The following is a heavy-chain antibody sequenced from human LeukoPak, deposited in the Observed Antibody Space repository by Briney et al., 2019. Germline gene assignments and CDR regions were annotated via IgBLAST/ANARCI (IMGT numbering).Heavy chain of an antibody. D-gene: IGHD6-6*01. CDR1: GYTFTGYY. V-gene: IGHV1-2*02. Sequence: ASVKVSCKASGYTFTGYYMHWVRQAPGQGLEWMGWINPNSGGTNYAQKFQGRVTMTRDTSISTAYMELSRLRSDDTAVYYCAIVGIAARIIPSDYWGQGTLVTVSS. CDR2: INPNSGGT. CDR3: AIVGIAARIIPSDY. J-gene: IGHJ4*02.